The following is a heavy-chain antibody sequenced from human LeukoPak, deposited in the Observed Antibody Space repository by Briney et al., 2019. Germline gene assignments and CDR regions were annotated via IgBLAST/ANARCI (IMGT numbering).Heavy chain of an antibody. V-gene: IGHV1-18*04. CDR1: GYTFTGYY. Sequence: ASVKVSCKASGYTFTGYYMHWVRQAPGQGLGWMGWISAYNGNTNYAQKLQGRVTMTTDTSTSTAYMELRSLRSDDTAVYYCARAPVVDVVATTPDYWGQGTLVTVSS. CDR3: ARAPVVDVVATTPDY. CDR2: ISAYNGNT. D-gene: IGHD5-12*01. J-gene: IGHJ4*02.